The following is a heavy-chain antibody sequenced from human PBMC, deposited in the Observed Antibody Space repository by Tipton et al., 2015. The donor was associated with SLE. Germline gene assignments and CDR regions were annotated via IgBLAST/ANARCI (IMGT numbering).Heavy chain of an antibody. D-gene: IGHD1-14*01. Sequence: TLSLTCSVSGGSISSSGYYWGRIRQPPGKGLVWIGTIYYSGGTSYNPSLKSRVTISVDTSKNQFSLKLNSVTAGDAAVYYCARQGTTRSPFDYWGQGTLVTVSS. J-gene: IGHJ4*02. CDR3: ARQGTTRSPFDY. CDR1: GGSISSSGYY. V-gene: IGHV4-39*07. CDR2: IYYSGGT.